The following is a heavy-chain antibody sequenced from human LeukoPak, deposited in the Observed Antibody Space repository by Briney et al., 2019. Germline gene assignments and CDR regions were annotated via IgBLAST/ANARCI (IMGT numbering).Heavy chain of an antibody. Sequence: SETLSLTCTVSGGSISSSSYYWGWIRQPPGKGLEWIGSIYYSGSTYYSPSLKSRITISVDTSKNQFSLELSSVTAADTAEYYCARDTTGTDYYYYYMDVWGKGTTVTVSS. J-gene: IGHJ6*03. V-gene: IGHV4-39*07. CDR3: ARDTTGTDYYYYYMDV. CDR1: GGSISSSSYY. CDR2: IYYSGST. D-gene: IGHD1-1*01.